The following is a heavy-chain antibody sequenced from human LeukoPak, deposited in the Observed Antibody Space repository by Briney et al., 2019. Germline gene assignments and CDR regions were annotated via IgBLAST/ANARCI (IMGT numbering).Heavy chain of an antibody. V-gene: IGHV4-4*07. Sequence: PSETLSLTCTVSDGSITMYYWSWIRQPAGKGLEWIGRIYTSGSTNYNPSLKSRVTMSVDTSKNQFSLKLSSVTAADTAVYYCARDGGGSGWFRGYYFDYWGQGTLVTVSS. J-gene: IGHJ4*02. CDR1: DGSITMYY. D-gene: IGHD6-19*01. CDR2: IYTSGST. CDR3: ARDGGGSGWFRGYYFDY.